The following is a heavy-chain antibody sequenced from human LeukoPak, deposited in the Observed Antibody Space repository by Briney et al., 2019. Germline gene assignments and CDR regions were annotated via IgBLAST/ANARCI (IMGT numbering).Heavy chain of an antibody. D-gene: IGHD3-9*01. J-gene: IGHJ3*02. CDR3: ARVGDILTGYHDAFDI. Sequence: SETLSLTCTVSGGSISSGGYYWSWIRHHPGKGLEWIGYIYYSGSTYYNPSLKSRVTISVDTSKNQFSLKLSSVTAADTAVYYCARVGDILTGYHDAFDIWGQGTMVTVSS. V-gene: IGHV4-31*03. CDR1: GGSISSGGYY. CDR2: IYYSGST.